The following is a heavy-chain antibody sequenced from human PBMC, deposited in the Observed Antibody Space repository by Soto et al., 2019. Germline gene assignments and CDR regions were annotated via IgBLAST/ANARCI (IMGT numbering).Heavy chain of an antibody. D-gene: IGHD2-21*01. CDR1: GGSISSGDYY. J-gene: IGHJ4*02. V-gene: IGHV4-30-4*01. CDR3: ARVSPNTYSFDY. Sequence: SETLSLTCTVSGGSISSGDYYWSWIRQPPGKGLEWIGYIYYSGSTYYNPSLKSRVTISVDKSKNQFSLKLSSVTAADTAVYYCARVSPNTYSFDYWGQGTLVTVSS. CDR2: IYYSGST.